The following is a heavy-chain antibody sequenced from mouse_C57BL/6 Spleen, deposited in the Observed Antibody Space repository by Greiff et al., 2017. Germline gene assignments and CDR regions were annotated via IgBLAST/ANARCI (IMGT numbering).Heavy chain of an antibody. J-gene: IGHJ3*01. CDR1: GYTFTSYW. D-gene: IGHD2-4*01. Sequence: VQLQQPGAELVRPGSSVKLSCKASGYTFTSYWMHWVKQRPIQGLEWIGNIDPSDSETHYNQKFKDKATLTVDKSSSTAYMQLSSLTSEDSAVYYCAVYDYDGPFAYWGQGTLVTVSA. CDR3: AVYDYDGPFAY. V-gene: IGHV1-52*01. CDR2: IDPSDSET.